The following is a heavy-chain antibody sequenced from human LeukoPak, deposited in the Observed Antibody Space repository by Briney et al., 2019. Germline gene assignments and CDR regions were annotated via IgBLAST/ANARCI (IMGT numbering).Heavy chain of an antibody. D-gene: IGHD3-22*01. Sequence: GGSLRLSCAASGFTFNSCGLHWVRQAPGKGLEWVAVIGDDGRNKWYGDSVKGRFTISRDNSRNTVYLQMNSLRAEDTAVYYCVKDRHGHYTFDYRGQGTLVTVSS. CDR1: GFTFNSCG. J-gene: IGHJ4*02. V-gene: IGHV3-30*02. CDR3: VKDRHGHYTFDY. CDR2: IGDDGRNK.